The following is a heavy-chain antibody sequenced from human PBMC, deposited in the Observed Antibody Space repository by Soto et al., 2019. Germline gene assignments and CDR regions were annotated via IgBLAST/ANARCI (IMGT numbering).Heavy chain of an antibody. Sequence: PSETLSLTCTVSGGSISSSSYYWGWIHQPPGKGLEWIGSIYYSGSTYYNPSLKSRVTISVDTSKNQFSLKLSSVTAADTAVYYCARRVVGAPSFDYWGQGTLVTVSS. J-gene: IGHJ4*02. CDR2: IYYSGST. V-gene: IGHV4-39*01. CDR3: ARRVVGAPSFDY. CDR1: GGSISSSSYY. D-gene: IGHD1-26*01.